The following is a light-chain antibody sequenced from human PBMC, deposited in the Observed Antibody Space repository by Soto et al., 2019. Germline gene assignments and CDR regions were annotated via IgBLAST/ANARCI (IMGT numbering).Light chain of an antibody. Sequence: EIVMAQSPATLSVSPGEGATLSCRASQSVRGNLPWYQQKPGQAPRLLIYGASTRASGIPTRFSGAGSGGEFTRTISSLQSEDAAVYCCQQYIDWSRTFGGGTRVDIK. J-gene: IGKJ4*01. CDR2: GAS. V-gene: IGKV3D-15*01. CDR1: QSVRGN. CDR3: QQYIDWSRT.